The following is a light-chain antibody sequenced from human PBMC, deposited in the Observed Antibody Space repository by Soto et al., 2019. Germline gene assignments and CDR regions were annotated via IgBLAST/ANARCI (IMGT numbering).Light chain of an antibody. CDR3: LHVALFPYS. V-gene: IGKV1-6*01. CDR2: GIS. Sequence: ALQMTQSPSSLSASVGDTVTFTCRASQAIRNDLGWFQQRPGKPPKLLIYGISILQTGVPSRFSGSGSGTDFTLTISGLQPEDFATYYCLHVALFPYSFGQGTRLEI. CDR1: QAIRND. J-gene: IGKJ2*03.